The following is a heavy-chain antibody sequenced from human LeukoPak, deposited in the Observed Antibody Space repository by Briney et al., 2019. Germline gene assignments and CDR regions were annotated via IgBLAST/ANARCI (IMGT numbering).Heavy chain of an antibody. CDR3: ATQELVPAALNAFDI. CDR1: GGSISSYS. D-gene: IGHD2-2*01. V-gene: IGHV4-59*08. Sequence: PSETLSLTCSVSGGSISSYSWSWIRQPPGKGLEWIGYIYESGTTNYKAPLKSRVTMSVDTSKNHFSLRLSSVTAADTAVYYCATQELVPAALNAFDIWGQGTLVTVSS. J-gene: IGHJ3*02. CDR2: IYESGTT.